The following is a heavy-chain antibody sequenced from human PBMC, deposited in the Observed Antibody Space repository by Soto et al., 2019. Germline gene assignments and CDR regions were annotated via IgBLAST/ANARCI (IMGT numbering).Heavy chain of an antibody. J-gene: IGHJ4*02. CDR2: IIPIFGTA. D-gene: IGHD2-15*01. Sequence: SVKVSCKASGGTFSSYAISWVRQAPGQGLEWMGGIIPIFGTANYAQKFQGRVTITADESTSTAYMELRSLRSEDTAVYYCARRGALDCSGGSCYAASNDYWGQGTLVTVSS. CDR3: ARRGALDCSGGSCYAASNDY. CDR1: GGTFSSYA. V-gene: IGHV1-69*13.